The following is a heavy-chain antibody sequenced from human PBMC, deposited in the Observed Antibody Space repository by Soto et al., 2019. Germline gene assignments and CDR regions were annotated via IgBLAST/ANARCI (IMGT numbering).Heavy chain of an antibody. J-gene: IGHJ4*02. CDR3: ASTLGARFDY. Sequence: QVQLVQSGAEVKKPGASVKVSCKASGYTFTSQNMHWVRQAPGQGLEWMGVINPSVGSTTYAQKFQGRVTMTRDTSTSTAYMEVSSLRSEDTAVYYCASTLGARFDYWAQGTLVTVSS. D-gene: IGHD1-26*01. CDR1: GYTFTSQN. CDR2: INPSVGST. V-gene: IGHV1-46*03.